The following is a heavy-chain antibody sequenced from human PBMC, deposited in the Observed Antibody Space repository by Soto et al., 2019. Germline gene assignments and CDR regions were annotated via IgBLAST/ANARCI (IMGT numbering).Heavy chain of an antibody. D-gene: IGHD2-15*01. CDR2: IDHSGSS. J-gene: IGHJ6*03. Sequence: PSETLSLTCGVYGGSFSGYYWNWIRQPPGKGLEWIGEIDHSGSSNFNPFLKSRVTMSVDTSKNQFSLKLNSMTAADTAVYYCARHGRTYCSGGSCNMDVWGKGTTVTVSS. CDR1: GGSFSGYY. CDR3: ARHGRTYCSGGSCNMDV. V-gene: IGHV4-34*01.